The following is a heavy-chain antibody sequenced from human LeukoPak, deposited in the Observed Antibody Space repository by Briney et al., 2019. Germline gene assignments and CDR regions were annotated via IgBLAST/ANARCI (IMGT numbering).Heavy chain of an antibody. J-gene: IGHJ3*02. CDR2: ISGSGSNT. CDR1: GFPFSSYT. CDR3: AKTKGQSTGGAFDI. D-gene: IGHD7-27*01. Sequence: PGGSLRLSCAASGFPFSSYTMNWVRQAPGKGLEWVSDISGSGSNTYYTDSVKGRFTISRDNSKNTLYLQMNTLRAEDTAVYFWAKTKGQSTGGAFDIWGQGTMVTVSS. V-gene: IGHV3-23*01.